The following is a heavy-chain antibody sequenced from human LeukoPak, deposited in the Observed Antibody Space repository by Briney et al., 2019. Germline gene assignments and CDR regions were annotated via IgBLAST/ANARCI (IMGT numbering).Heavy chain of an antibody. V-gene: IGHV1-18*01. CDR3: AREYSGSYYVDY. Sequence: ASVKVSCKASGYTFTSYGISWVRQAPGQGLEWMGWISVYNGNTNYAQKLQGRVTMTTDTSTRTAYMELRSLRSDDTAVYYCAREYSGSYYVDYWGQGTLVTVSS. D-gene: IGHD1-26*01. CDR1: GYTFTSYG. CDR2: ISVYNGNT. J-gene: IGHJ4*02.